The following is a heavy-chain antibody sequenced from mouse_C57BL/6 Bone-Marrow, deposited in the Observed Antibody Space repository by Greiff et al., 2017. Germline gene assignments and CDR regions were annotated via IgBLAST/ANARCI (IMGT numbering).Heavy chain of an antibody. CDR3: ARRGMVEGYFDY. Sequence: EVMLVESGGDLVKPGGSLKLSCAASGFTFSSYGMSWVRQTPDKRLEWVATISSGGSYTYYPDSVKGRFTITRDNAKNTLYLQMSSLKSEDTAMYYCARRGMVEGYFDYWGQGTTLTVSS. CDR1: GFTFSSYG. CDR2: ISSGGSYT. J-gene: IGHJ2*01. V-gene: IGHV5-6*01. D-gene: IGHD2-2*01.